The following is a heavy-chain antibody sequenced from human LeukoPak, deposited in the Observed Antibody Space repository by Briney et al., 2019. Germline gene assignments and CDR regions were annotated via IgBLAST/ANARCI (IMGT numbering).Heavy chain of an antibody. CDR1: GFTFSRHA. CDR2: ISSSSNYI. V-gene: IGHV3-21*01. D-gene: IGHD3-16*01. J-gene: IGHJ5*02. Sequence: GGSLRLSCAASGFTFSRHAMIWVRQAPGQGLEWVSSISSSSNYIYYADSVKGRFTISRDNAKNSLFLQMNSLRAEDTAVYYCASDPGGRFDPWGQGTLVTVSS. CDR3: ASDPGGRFDP.